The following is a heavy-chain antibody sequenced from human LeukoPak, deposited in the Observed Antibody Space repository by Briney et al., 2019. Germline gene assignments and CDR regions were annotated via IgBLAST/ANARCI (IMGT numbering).Heavy chain of an antibody. Sequence: SETLSLTCTDSGYSISSGYYWGWIRQPPGKGLEWIGSIYHSGSTFYNPSLKSRVTISSDTSKNQFSLRLRSVTAADTAVYYCARVPQDSYYYGTTGYYYVDYWGQGTLVTVSS. D-gene: IGHD3-22*01. CDR3: ARVPQDSYYYGTTGYYYVDY. CDR1: GYSISSGYY. CDR2: IYHSGST. V-gene: IGHV4-38-2*02. J-gene: IGHJ4*02.